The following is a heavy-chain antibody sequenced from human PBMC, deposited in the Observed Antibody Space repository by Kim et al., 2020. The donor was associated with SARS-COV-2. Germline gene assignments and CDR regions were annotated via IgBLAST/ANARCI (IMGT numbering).Heavy chain of an antibody. Sequence: SETLSLTCTVSGGSISSYYWSWIRQPPGKGLEWIGYIYYSGSTNYNPSLKSRVTISVDTSKNQFSLKLSSVTAADTAVYYCAREEVAAAGSLDYWGQGTLVTVSS. V-gene: IGHV4-59*01. CDR1: GGSISSYY. J-gene: IGHJ4*02. CDR3: AREEVAAAGSLDY. D-gene: IGHD6-13*01. CDR2: IYYSGST.